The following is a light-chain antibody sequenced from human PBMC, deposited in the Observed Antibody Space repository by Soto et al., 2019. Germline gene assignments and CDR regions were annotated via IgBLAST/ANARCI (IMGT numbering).Light chain of an antibody. CDR3: QQYNNWPWT. Sequence: EIVMTQSPATLSVSPGERATLSCRASQSVSINLAWYQQKPGQAPRLLIYGASTRATGIPARFSGSGSGTEVNLTISSLQSEDFAVYYCQQYNNWPWTFGQGTKVEI. CDR1: QSVSIN. CDR2: GAS. J-gene: IGKJ1*01. V-gene: IGKV3-15*01.